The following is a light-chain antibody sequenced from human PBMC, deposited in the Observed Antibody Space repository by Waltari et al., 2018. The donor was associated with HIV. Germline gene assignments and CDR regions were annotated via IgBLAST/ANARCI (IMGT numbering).Light chain of an antibody. V-gene: IGLV1-44*01. CDR2: TNI. CDR3: AVWDDSLRSVL. J-gene: IGLJ3*02. Sequence: QSVLTQPPPASGTPGQRVNISCSGGSSNLRRNPANWYRQFPGEAPNLIIYTNIQRPSGVPVRFSGSKSGTSASLAISGLQSEDEADFYCAVWDDSLRSVLFGGGTRLTVL. CDR1: SSNLRRNP.